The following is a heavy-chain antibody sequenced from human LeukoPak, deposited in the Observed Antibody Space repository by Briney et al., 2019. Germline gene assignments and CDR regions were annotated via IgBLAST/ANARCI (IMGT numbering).Heavy chain of an antibody. J-gene: IGHJ4*02. CDR2: IGTSVTNI. Sequence: GGSLRLSCVASGFTFSNAWMSWVRQAPGKGLEWVSYIGTSVTNIYYADSVKGRFTISRDNAKNSLYLQMNSLRAEDTALYYCARGPYGPGSLYPHWGQGTLVTVSS. CDR1: GFTFSNAW. V-gene: IGHV3-11*04. CDR3: ARGPYGPGSLYPH. D-gene: IGHD3-10*01.